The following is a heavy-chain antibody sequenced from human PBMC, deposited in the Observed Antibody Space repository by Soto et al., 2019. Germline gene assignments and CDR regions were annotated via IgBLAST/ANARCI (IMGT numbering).Heavy chain of an antibody. Sequence: QVQLVQSGAEVKKPGSSVKVSCKASGGTFSSYTISWVRQAPGQGLEWMGRIIPILGIANYAQKLQGRVTIAPDKPTGKAYMELSSLGSEDTAVYSCARGGGGWGADGYWGQGTLVTVSS. CDR1: GGTFSSYT. D-gene: IGHD3-16*01. CDR2: IIPILGIA. J-gene: IGHJ4*02. V-gene: IGHV1-69*02. CDR3: ARGGGGWGADGY.